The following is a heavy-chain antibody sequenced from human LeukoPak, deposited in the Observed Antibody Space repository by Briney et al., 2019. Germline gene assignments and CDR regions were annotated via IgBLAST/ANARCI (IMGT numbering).Heavy chain of an antibody. CDR3: TRTPDGGNSY. Sequence: PGGSLRLSCAASGFTFSGSAMHWVRQASGKGLEWVGRIRSKANSYATAYAASVKGRFTISRDDSKNTAYLQMNSLKTEDTAVYYCTRTPDGGNSYWGQGTLVTVSS. D-gene: IGHD4-23*01. CDR2: IRSKANSYAT. V-gene: IGHV3-73*01. CDR1: GFTFSGSA. J-gene: IGHJ4*02.